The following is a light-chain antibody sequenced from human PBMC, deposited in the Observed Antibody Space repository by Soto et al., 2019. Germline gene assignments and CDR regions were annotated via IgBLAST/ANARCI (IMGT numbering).Light chain of an antibody. J-gene: IGKJ1*01. V-gene: IGKV3-15*01. CDR2: GAS. Sequence: EIVLTQSPGTLSVSPGERATLSCRASETVATNLAWYQQKPGQAPRLLIYGASTRAAGVPARFSGSGSGTEFTLAISSLQSEDFAVYYCQQYSNWPPGKTFGQGTKVDIK. CDR3: QQYSNWPPGKT. CDR1: ETVATN.